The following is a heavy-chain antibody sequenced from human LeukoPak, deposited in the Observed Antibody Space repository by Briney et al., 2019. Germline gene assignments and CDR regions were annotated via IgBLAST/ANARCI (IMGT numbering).Heavy chain of an antibody. D-gene: IGHD2-2*02. CDR1: GYTFTGYY. Sequence: ASVKVSCKASGYTFTGYYMHWVRQAPGQGLEWMGRINPNSSGTNYAQKFQGRVTMTRDTSISTAYMELSRLRSDDTAVYYCARGGCSSTSCYNIDYWGQGTLVTVSS. CDR3: ARGGCSSTSCYNIDY. CDR2: INPNSSGT. J-gene: IGHJ4*02. V-gene: IGHV1-2*06.